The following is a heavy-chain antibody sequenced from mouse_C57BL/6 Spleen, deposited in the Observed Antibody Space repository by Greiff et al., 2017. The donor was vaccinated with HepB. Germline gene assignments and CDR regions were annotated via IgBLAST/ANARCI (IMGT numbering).Heavy chain of an antibody. D-gene: IGHD2-5*01. CDR3: ARQDYSNLDY. Sequence: EVNVVESGGDLVKPGGSLKLSCAASGFTFSSYGMSWVRQTPDKRLEWVATISSGGSYTYYPDSVKGRFTISRDNAKNTLYLQMSSLKSEDTAMYYCARQDYSNLDYWGQGTTLTVSS. CDR1: GFTFSSYG. V-gene: IGHV5-6*01. J-gene: IGHJ2*01. CDR2: ISSGGSYT.